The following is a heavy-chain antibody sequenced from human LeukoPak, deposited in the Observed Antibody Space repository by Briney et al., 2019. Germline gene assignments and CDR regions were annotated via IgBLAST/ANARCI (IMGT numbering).Heavy chain of an antibody. CDR1: GFTFSSYW. CDR3: AREWQGGIAAAGTRIEGDY. D-gene: IGHD6-13*01. J-gene: IGHJ4*02. Sequence: GGSLRLSCAASGFTFSSYWMTWVRQAPGKGLEWVANIKQDGSEKNYVDSVKGRFTISRDNAENSLFLQMNSLRVEDTAVYYCAREWQGGIAAAGTRIEGDYWGQGTLVAVSS. V-gene: IGHV3-7*01. CDR2: IKQDGSEK.